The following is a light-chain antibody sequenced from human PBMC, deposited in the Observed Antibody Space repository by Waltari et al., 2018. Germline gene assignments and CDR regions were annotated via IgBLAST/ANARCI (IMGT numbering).Light chain of an antibody. CDR1: QGISSY. J-gene: IGKJ4*01. CDR2: AAS. V-gene: IGKV1-8*01. Sequence: AIRMTQSPSSFSASTGDRVTITCRASQGISSYLAWYQHKPGKAPKLLIYAASTLQSGVPSRFSGSGSGTDFTLTISCLQSEDFATYYCQQYYSYPITFGGGTKVEIK. CDR3: QQYYSYPIT.